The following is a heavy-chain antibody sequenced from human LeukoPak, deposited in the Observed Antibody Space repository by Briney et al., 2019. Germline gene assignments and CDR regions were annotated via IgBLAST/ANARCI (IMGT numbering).Heavy chain of an antibody. Sequence: PSETLSLTCTVSGYSISSGYYWGWIRQPPGKGLEWIGSSYHSGSTYYNPSLKSRVTISVDTSKNQFSLKLSSVTAADTAVYYCARAVGSVDWLPLFDFWGQGALVTVSS. CDR1: GYSISSGYY. J-gene: IGHJ4*02. CDR3: ARAVGSVDWLPLFDF. CDR2: SYHSGST. D-gene: IGHD3-9*01. V-gene: IGHV4-38-2*02.